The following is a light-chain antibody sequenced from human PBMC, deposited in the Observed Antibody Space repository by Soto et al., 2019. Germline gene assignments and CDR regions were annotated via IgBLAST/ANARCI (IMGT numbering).Light chain of an antibody. V-gene: IGLV2-8*01. CDR1: VGGYNY. J-gene: IGLJ1*01. CDR2: XVS. CDR3: SSYSGTNYHYV. Sequence: VGGYNYVSWYQQHPGKAPXXXXXXVSERPSGVPDRXSGSKSXXTASLTVSGLQADDEADYYCSSYSGTNYHYVFXTGTKLTVL.